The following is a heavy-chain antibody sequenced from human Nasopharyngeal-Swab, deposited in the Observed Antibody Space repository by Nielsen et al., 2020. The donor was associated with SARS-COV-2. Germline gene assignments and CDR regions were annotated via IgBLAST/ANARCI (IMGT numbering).Heavy chain of an antibody. V-gene: IGHV3-7*01. Sequence: GGSLRLSCAASGFTFSSYWMSWVRQAPGKGLEWVANIKQDGSEKYYVDSVKGRFTISRDNAKNSLYLQMNSLRDEDTAVYYCARGHAFSGSYYGRGVVDYWGQGTLVTVSS. CDR1: GFTFSSYW. D-gene: IGHD1-26*01. CDR3: ARGHAFSGSYYGRGVVDY. J-gene: IGHJ4*02. CDR2: IKQDGSEK.